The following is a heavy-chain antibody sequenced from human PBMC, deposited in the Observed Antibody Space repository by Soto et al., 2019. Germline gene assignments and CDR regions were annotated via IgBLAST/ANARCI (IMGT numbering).Heavy chain of an antibody. CDR1: GASISSGGYS. D-gene: IGHD1-26*01. CDR3: ARAPGYSGNWFDP. V-gene: IGHV4-30-2*01. J-gene: IGHJ5*02. CDR2: IYQSGST. Sequence: SETLSLTCVVSGASISSGGYSWSWIRQPPGKGLEWIGYIYQSGSTYNNSSLKSRVTISVDRSKNQFSLKLSSVTAADTAVYYCARAPGYSGNWFDPWGQGTLVTVS.